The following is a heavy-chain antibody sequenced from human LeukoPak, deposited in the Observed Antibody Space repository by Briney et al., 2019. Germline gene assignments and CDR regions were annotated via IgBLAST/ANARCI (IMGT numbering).Heavy chain of an antibody. CDR1: GFTFSSYG. D-gene: IGHD4-17*01. V-gene: IGHV3-23*01. CDR2: ISGSGGST. CDR3: ARDMVPYGDYGNWFDP. Sequence: GGSLRLSCAASGFTFSSYGMSWVRQAPGKGLEWVSAISGSGGSTYYADSVKGRFTISRDNAKNTLYLQMNSLRAEDTAVYYCARDMVPYGDYGNWFDPWGQGTLVTVSS. J-gene: IGHJ5*02.